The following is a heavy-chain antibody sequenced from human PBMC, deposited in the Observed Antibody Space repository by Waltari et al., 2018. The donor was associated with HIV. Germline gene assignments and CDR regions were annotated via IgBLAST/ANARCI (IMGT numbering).Heavy chain of an antibody. Sequence: QEQLVESGGGVAQPGRSLRLSCSASGFIFGDYAMHWVRQAPGKGLELVGLISFDGNNAYYADSVKGRFTISRDNSKNTMSLQMNSLRSDDTALYYCARTIFGVMITSDFFYGMDVWGQGTTVTVS. CDR2: ISFDGNNA. D-gene: IGHD3-3*01. J-gene: IGHJ6*02. CDR1: GFIFGDYA. V-gene: IGHV3-30-3*01. CDR3: ARTIFGVMITSDFFYGMDV.